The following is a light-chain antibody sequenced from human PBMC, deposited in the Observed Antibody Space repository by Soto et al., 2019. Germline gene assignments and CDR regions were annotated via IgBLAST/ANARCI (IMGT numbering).Light chain of an antibody. CDR1: SSNFGSNY. CDR2: DNN. Sequence: QSVLTQPPSVSAAPGQKVTISCSGSSSNFGSNYVSWYQQLPGTAPQLLIFDNNKRPSGIPDRFSGSKSGTSATLGITGLQTGDEADYYCGAWDSSLSAAYVFATGTKLTVL. V-gene: IGLV1-51*01. CDR3: GAWDSSLSAAYV. J-gene: IGLJ1*01.